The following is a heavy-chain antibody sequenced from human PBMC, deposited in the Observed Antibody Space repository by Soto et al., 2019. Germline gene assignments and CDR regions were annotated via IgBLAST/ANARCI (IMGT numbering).Heavy chain of an antibody. CDR2: IYHSGST. Sequence: QLQLQEYGSGLVKPSQTLSLTCAVSGGSISSGGYSWSWIRQPPGKGLEWIGYIYHSGSTYYNPSLKSRVTISVDRSKNQFSLKLSFVTAAATAVYYWARAEYSYGIDYWGQGTLVTVSS. V-gene: IGHV4-30-2*01. CDR1: GGSISSGGYS. D-gene: IGHD5-18*01. CDR3: ARAEYSYGIDY. J-gene: IGHJ4*02.